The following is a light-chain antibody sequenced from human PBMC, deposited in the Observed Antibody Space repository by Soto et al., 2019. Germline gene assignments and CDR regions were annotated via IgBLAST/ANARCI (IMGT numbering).Light chain of an antibody. CDR1: QSVSNNY. Sequence: SGFTQSPGPLSLSPGERATLSCRASQSVSNNYLAWYQQKPGQAPRLLIYGASNRATGIPDRFSGSGSGTDFTLTISRLEPEDFAVYYCQQYGSSGTFGQGTKVDIK. V-gene: IGKV3-20*01. CDR3: QQYGSSGT. CDR2: GAS. J-gene: IGKJ1*01.